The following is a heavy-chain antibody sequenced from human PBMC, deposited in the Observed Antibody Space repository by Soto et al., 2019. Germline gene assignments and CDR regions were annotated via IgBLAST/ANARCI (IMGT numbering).Heavy chain of an antibody. Sequence: QVQLQESGPGLVKPSQTLSLTCTVSGGSISSSDYYWTWIRQPPGKGLEWMGYIYYSGNTYYNPSLDGRVTISVDTSRNQCSLKLSSVTAEGTAVDYCARDSVLNAPPRYYGVDDWGEGTTVSVSS. CDR3: ARDSVLNAPPRYYGVDD. CDR2: IYYSGNT. J-gene: IGHJ6*04. V-gene: IGHV4-30-4*01. CDR1: GGSISSSDYY. D-gene: IGHD2-8*01.